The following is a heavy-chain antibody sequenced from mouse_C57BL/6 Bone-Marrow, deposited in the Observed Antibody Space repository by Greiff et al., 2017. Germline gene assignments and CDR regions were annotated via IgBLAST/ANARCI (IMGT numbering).Heavy chain of an antibody. D-gene: IGHD1-1*01. CDR2: ISNGGGST. J-gene: IGHJ2*01. CDR1: GFLSSDYS. CDR3: ARHNYYGSSYVLDY. Sequence: EVMLVESGGGLVRLGGSLKPSFAASGFLSSDYSSYWFRRTPEKRLGWGAYISNGGGSTYYPATVKGRFTISRDNAKNTLYLQMSRLKSEDTAMYYCARHNYYGSSYVLDYWGQGTTLTVSS. V-gene: IGHV5-12*01.